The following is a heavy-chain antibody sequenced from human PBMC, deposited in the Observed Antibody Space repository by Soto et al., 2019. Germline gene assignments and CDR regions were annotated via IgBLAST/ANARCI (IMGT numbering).Heavy chain of an antibody. Sequence: QVQLVESGGGVVQPGRSLRLSCAASGFTFSSYGMHWVRQAPGKGLEWVAVISYDGSNKYYADSVKGRFTISRDNSKNTLYLQMNSLGAEDTAVYYCAKDHCSSTSCYLGNWFDPWGQGTLVTVSS. CDR1: GFTFSSYG. CDR3: AKDHCSSTSCYLGNWFDP. V-gene: IGHV3-30*18. D-gene: IGHD2-2*01. CDR2: ISYDGSNK. J-gene: IGHJ5*02.